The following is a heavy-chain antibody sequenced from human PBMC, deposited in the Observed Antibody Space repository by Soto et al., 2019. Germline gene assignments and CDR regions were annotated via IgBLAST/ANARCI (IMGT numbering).Heavy chain of an antibody. CDR2: IYPADSDS. CDR3: ARLGIKDSQRFEY. CDR1: GYTFSSYW. J-gene: IGHJ4*02. D-gene: IGHD1-20*01. V-gene: IGHV5-51*01. Sequence: VESLKISCQGSGYTFSSYWIGWVRQIPGKGLEWMGIIYPADSDSRYSPSFQGQVTFSVDKSINTAYLQWRSLKASDTAMYYCARLGIKDSQRFEYWGQGTPVTVSS.